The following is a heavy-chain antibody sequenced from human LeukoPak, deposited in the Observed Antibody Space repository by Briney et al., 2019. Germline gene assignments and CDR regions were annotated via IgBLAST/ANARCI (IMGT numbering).Heavy chain of an antibody. D-gene: IGHD5-18*01. V-gene: IGHV4-59*12. CDR1: GGSISSYY. CDR3: ARGHRVYSYGSGTASYYYYMDV. CDR2: IYYSGST. Sequence: SETLSLTCTVSGGSISSYYWSWIRQPPGKGLEWIGYIYYSGSTNYNPSLKSRVTISVDTSKNQFSLKLSSVTAADTAVYYCARGHRVYSYGSGTASYYYYMDVWGKGTTVTVSS. J-gene: IGHJ6*03.